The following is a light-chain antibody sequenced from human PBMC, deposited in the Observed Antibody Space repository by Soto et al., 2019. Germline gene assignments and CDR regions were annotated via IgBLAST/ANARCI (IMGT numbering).Light chain of an antibody. CDR2: DAS. V-gene: IGKV3-20*01. CDR3: QQYANSIT. J-gene: IGKJ5*01. CDR1: QSVGSHN. Sequence: EIVLTQSPGTQSLSPGETATLSCRASQSVGSHNLAWYHQKPGQTPRLLIYDASSRATGIPDRFSGSGSGTDFTLTISRLEPEDFAVYYCQQYANSITFGQGTRLEIE.